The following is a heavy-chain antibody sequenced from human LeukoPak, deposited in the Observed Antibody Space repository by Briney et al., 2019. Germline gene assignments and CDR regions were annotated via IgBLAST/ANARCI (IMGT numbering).Heavy chain of an antibody. CDR1: GGSFSGYY. J-gene: IGHJ4*02. Sequence: SSETLSLTCAVYGGSFSGYYWSWIRQPPGKGLEWIGEINHSGSTNFNPSLKSRVTISVDTSKNQFSLKLSSVTAADTAVYYCARVMIVVVTRYYFDYWGQGTLVTVSS. CDR3: ARVMIVVVTRYYFDY. CDR2: INHSGST. D-gene: IGHD3-22*01. V-gene: IGHV4-34*01.